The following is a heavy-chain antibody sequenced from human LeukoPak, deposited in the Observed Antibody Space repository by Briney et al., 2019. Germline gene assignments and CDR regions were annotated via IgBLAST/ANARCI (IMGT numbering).Heavy chain of an antibody. CDR3: ARENVNRGSSWGYDYFGMDV. CDR1: GYTFTSSYD. Sequence: GASVKVSCKASGYTFTSSYDINWVRQAPGQGLEWMGWMSPYSGITGYPQKFQGRVTMTRDTSIGTAYMELSSLTSEDTAVYFCARENVNRGSSWGYDYFGMDVWGQGTAVTVPS. V-gene: IGHV1-8*01. D-gene: IGHD6-13*01. CDR2: MSPYSGIT. J-gene: IGHJ6*02.